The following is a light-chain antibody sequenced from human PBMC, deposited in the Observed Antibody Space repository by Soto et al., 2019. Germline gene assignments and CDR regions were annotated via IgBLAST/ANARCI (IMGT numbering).Light chain of an antibody. Sequence: EIVLTQSPGTLSLSPGERAALSCRASQSISSSFLAWYQHKPGQAPRLLIHGASSRATGIPDRFSGSGSGTDFTLTISRLDPEDFAVYYCQLYGSSLVTFGQVTKVEIK. CDR3: QLYGSSLVT. CDR2: GAS. V-gene: IGKV3-20*01. J-gene: IGKJ2*01. CDR1: QSISSSF.